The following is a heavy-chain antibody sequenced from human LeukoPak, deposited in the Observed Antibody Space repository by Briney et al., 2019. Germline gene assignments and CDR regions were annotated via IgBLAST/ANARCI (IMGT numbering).Heavy chain of an antibody. CDR2: INWNGGST. V-gene: IGHV3-20*01. D-gene: IGHD2-2*01. CDR3: ARVDRHCSSTSCYVWNWFDP. J-gene: IGHJ5*02. Sequence: PGGSLRLSCAAAGFTFDDYGMTWVRQAPGKGLDWVSGINWNGGSTGYADSVKGRFTISRDNAKNSLYLQMNSLRAEDTALYHCARVDRHCSSTSCYVWNWFDPWGQGTLVTVSS. CDR1: GFTFDDYG.